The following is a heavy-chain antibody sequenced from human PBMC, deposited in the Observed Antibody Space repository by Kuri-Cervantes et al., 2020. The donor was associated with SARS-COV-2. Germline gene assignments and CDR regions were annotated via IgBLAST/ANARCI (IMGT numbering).Heavy chain of an antibody. Sequence: GESLKISCAASGFTFSSYSMNWVRQAPGKGLEWVSSISSSSSYIYYADSVKGRFTISRDNAKNPLYLQMNSLRAEDTAVYYCARDNYYGSGSYYLIYYYYYGMDVWGQGTMVTVSS. J-gene: IGHJ6*02. D-gene: IGHD3-10*01. V-gene: IGHV3-21*01. CDR2: ISSSSSYI. CDR3: ARDNYYGSGSYYLIYYYYYGMDV. CDR1: GFTFSSYS.